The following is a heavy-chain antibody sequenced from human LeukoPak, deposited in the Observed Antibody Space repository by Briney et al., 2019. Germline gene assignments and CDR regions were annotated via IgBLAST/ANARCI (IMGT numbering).Heavy chain of an antibody. CDR2: IKQDGSEK. Sequence: PGGSLRLSCAASGFTFSSYWMSWVRQAPGKGLEWVANIKQDGSEKYYVDSVKGRFTISRDNAKNSLYLQMNSLRAEDTAVYYCARPTKEGSSWYWWFDPWGQGTLVTVSS. V-gene: IGHV3-7*03. CDR1: GFTFSSYW. CDR3: ARPTKEGSSWYWWFDP. D-gene: IGHD6-13*01. J-gene: IGHJ5*02.